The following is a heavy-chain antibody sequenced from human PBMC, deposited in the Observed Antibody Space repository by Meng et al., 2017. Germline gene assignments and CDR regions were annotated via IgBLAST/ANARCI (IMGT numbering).Heavy chain of an antibody. CDR2: INHSGST. CDR3: ARQGRSGSYFVVFDY. Sequence: SETLSLTCAVYGGSFSGYYWSWIRQPPGKGLEWIGEINHSGSTNYNPSLKSRVTISVDTSKNQFSLKLSSVTAADTAVYYCARQGRSGSYFVVFDYWGQGTLVTVSS. D-gene: IGHD1-26*01. CDR1: GGSFSGYY. J-gene: IGHJ4*02. V-gene: IGHV4-34*01.